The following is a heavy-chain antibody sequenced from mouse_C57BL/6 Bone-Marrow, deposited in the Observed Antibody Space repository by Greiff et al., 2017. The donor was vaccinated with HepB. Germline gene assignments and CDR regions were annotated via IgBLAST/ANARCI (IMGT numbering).Heavy chain of an antibody. Sequence: QVQLQQPGAELVKPGASVKLSCKASGYTFTSYWMHWVKQRPGQGLEWIGMIHPNSGSTNYNEKFKSKATLTVDKSSSTAYMQLSSLTSEDSAVYYCARKEITTVVDAMDYWGQGTSVTVSS. D-gene: IGHD1-1*01. CDR3: ARKEITTVVDAMDY. CDR1: GYTFTSYW. J-gene: IGHJ4*01. CDR2: IHPNSGST. V-gene: IGHV1-64*01.